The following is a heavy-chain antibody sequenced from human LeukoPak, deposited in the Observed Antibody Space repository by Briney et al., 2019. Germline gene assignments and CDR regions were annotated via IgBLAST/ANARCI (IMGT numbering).Heavy chain of an antibody. CDR3: TSTKRDSSGYLSVN. V-gene: IGHV1-18*01. CDR2: ISAYNGNT. Sequence: ASVKVSCKASGYTFTSYGISWVRQAPGQGLEWMGWISAYNGNTNYAQKLQGRVTMTTDTSTSTAYMELRSLRSDDTAVYYCTSTKRDSSGYLSVNWGQGTLVTVSS. D-gene: IGHD3-22*01. J-gene: IGHJ4*02. CDR1: GYTFTSYG.